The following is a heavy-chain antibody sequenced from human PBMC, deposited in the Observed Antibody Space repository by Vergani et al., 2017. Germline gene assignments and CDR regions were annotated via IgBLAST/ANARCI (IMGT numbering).Heavy chain of an antibody. V-gene: IGHV1-2*02. J-gene: IGHJ6*02. CDR2: INPNSGGT. Sequence: QVQLVQSGAEVKKPGASVKVSCKASGYTFTGYYMHWVRQAPGQGLEWMGWINPNSGGTNYAQKFQGRVTNTADESTSTDYMELSSLGCEDTAVYYCARVPLGYCSGGNCHSYYCVMDVWGQGTTVTVSS. CDR1: GYTFTGYY. CDR3: ARVPLGYCSGGNCHSYYCVMDV. D-gene: IGHD2-15*01.